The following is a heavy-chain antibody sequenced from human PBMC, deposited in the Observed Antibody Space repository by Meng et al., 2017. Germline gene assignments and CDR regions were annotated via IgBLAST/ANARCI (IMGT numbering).Heavy chain of an antibody. Sequence: ASAKVSCKASGYTFTSYGISWVRQAPGQGLEWMGWISAYNGNTNYAQKLQGRVTMTTDTSTSTAYMELRSLRSDDTAVYYCARDRAVKGFYYFGYWGQGTLVTVSS. D-gene: IGHD4-11*01. V-gene: IGHV1-18*01. CDR2: ISAYNGNT. CDR1: GYTFTSYG. CDR3: ARDRAVKGFYYFGY. J-gene: IGHJ4*02.